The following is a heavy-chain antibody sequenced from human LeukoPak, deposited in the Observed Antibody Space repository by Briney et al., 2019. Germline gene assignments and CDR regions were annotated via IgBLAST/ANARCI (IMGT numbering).Heavy chain of an antibody. Sequence: ASVKVSCKASGGTFSSYAIGWVRQAPGQGLEWMGGIIPIFGTANYAQKFQGRVTITADESTSTAYMELSSLRSEDTAVYYCAGGTGAGGYYYYYMDVWGKGTTVTVSS. V-gene: IGHV1-69*13. D-gene: IGHD1-1*01. CDR3: AGGTGAGGYYYYYMDV. CDR2: IIPIFGTA. CDR1: GGTFSSYA. J-gene: IGHJ6*03.